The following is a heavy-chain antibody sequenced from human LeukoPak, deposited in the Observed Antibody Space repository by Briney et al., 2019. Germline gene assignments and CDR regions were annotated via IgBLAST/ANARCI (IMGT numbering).Heavy chain of an antibody. V-gene: IGHV3-7*01. Sequence: GGSLRLSCAASGFTFNSYTMSWVRQAPGKGLEWVANIKQDGSEKYYVDSVKGRFTISRDNAKNSLYLQMNSLRAEDTAVYYCARENQVAVAGTGDFQHWGQGTLVTVSS. CDR3: ARENQVAVAGTGDFQH. D-gene: IGHD6-13*01. CDR2: IKQDGSEK. CDR1: GFTFNSYT. J-gene: IGHJ1*01.